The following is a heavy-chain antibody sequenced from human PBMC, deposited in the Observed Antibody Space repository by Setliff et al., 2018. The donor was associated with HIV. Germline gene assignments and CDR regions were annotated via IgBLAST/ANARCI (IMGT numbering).Heavy chain of an antibody. D-gene: IGHD3-22*01. CDR1: GYTFISYG. CDR3: ARKQWGSSGYYEFFQQ. Sequence: ASVKVSCKASGYTFISYGISWVRQAPGQGLEWMGWISTYSDEASYAENLQGRVTMTTDTSTSTAYMELRSLRSDDTAVYYCARKQWGSSGYYEFFQQWGQGTLVTVSS. J-gene: IGHJ1*01. CDR2: ISTYSDEA. V-gene: IGHV1-18*04.